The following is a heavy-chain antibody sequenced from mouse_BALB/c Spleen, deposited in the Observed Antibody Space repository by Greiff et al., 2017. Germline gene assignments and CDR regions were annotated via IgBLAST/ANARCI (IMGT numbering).Heavy chain of an antibody. CDR1: GFNIKDTY. D-gene: IGHD1-1*01. Sequence: DVQLQESGAELVKPGASVKLSCTASGFNIKDTYMHWVKQRPEQGLEWIGRIDPANGNTKYDPKFQGKATITADTSSNTAYLQLSSLTSEDTAVYYCANDYYGSSPDYWGQGTTLTVSS. J-gene: IGHJ2*01. CDR2: IDPANGNT. CDR3: ANDYYGSSPDY. V-gene: IGHV14-3*02.